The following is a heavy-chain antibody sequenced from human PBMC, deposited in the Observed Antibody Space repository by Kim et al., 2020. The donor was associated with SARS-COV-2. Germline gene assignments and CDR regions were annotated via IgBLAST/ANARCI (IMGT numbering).Heavy chain of an antibody. CDR1: GFTFGDYA. D-gene: IGHD2-2*01. CDR3: TTTPVVVPATEYYFDY. J-gene: IGHJ4*02. CDR2: IRSKAYGGTK. V-gene: IGHV3-49*04. Sequence: GGSLRLSCTASGFTFGDYAMSWVRQAPGKGLEWVGFIRSKAYGGTKEYAASVKGRFTIPRADSKSIAYLQMNSLKNEGTAEYYCTTTPVVVPATEYYFDYWGQGTLVTVSS.